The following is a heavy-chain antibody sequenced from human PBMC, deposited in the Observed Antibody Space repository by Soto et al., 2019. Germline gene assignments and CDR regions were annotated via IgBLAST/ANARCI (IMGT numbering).Heavy chain of an antibody. CDR1: GFFPRHSGRG. V-gene: IGHV2-5*02. CDR3: AHKGPEDWPLDY. CDR2: IYWDDSK. Sequence: QNPLKEFGPTLVGPHKNLPLAFAFLGFFPRHSGRGVGRIRQPPGKALGWLAVIYWDDSKHYSPSLRSRLTITKDTSKNQVVLTMTNMDPMDTGTYYCAHKGPEDWPLDYWGQGTLVTVSS. J-gene: IGHJ4*02. D-gene: IGHD3-9*01.